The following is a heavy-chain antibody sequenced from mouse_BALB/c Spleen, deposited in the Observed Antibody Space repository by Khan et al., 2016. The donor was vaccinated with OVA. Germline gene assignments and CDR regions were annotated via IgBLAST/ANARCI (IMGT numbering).Heavy chain of an antibody. V-gene: IGHV9-3-1*01. CDR2: INTSTEEP. CDR1: GYTFTNYG. Sequence: QIQLVQSGPELKKPGETVKISCKASGYTFTNYGMNWVKQAPGKGLKWMGWINTSTEEPTYAADFKGRFAFSLKTSASTAYLQINNLKNEDTATYFCASSCYWYFDDWGEGTTVTVSS. CDR3: ASSCYWYFDD. J-gene: IGHJ1*01.